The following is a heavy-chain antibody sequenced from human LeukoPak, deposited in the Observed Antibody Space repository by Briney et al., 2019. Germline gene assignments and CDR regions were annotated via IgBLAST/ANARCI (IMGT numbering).Heavy chain of an antibody. CDR2: ITSSSSYI. J-gene: IGHJ5*02. D-gene: IGHD6-19*01. Sequence: TGGSLRLSCAASGFTFSSYSMNWVRQAPGKGLEWVSSITSSSSYIYYADSVKGRFTISRDNAKNSLYLQMNSLRAEDTAVYYCAREMLAAVAAQSWGQGTLVTVSS. CDR1: GFTFSSYS. V-gene: IGHV3-21*01. CDR3: AREMLAAVAAQS.